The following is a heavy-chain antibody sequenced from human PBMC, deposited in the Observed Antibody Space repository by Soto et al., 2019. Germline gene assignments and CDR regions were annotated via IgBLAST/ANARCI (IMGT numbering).Heavy chain of an antibody. J-gene: IGHJ4*02. V-gene: IGHV1-18*01. CDR1: GYTCSNYA. Sequence: QVHLVQSGAEVKKPGSSVRVSCKTSGYTCSNYAISWVRQAPGQGLEWMGWINTGSGYTNYAHDRVTMTKDASTYTAYLEVTSLRSDDTAIYYCARDSVYTVGSDADYCGQGTLVTVSS. CDR3: ARDSVYTVGSDADY. CDR2: INTGSGYT. D-gene: IGHD5-12*01.